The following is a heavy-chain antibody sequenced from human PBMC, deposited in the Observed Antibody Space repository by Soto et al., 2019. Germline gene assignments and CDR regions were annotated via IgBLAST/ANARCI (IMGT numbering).Heavy chain of an antibody. Sequence: XTLSPPSTVSSXSLSSYECSWIRQPPGKRLELIGYISYSGSTDYNPSLKRRFTISGYTSKNQCSLKVSSFTAADKAVYYCARGTSWQLPFDYWGQGTLGTVSS. CDR3: ARGTSWQLPFDY. CDR1: SXSLSSYE. CDR2: ISYSGST. J-gene: IGHJ4*02. V-gene: IGHV4-59*01. D-gene: IGHD6-13*01.